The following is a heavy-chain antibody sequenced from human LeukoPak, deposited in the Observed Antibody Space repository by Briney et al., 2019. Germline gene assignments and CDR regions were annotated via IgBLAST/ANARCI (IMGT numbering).Heavy chain of an antibody. V-gene: IGHV3-30-3*01. J-gene: IGHJ4*02. CDR1: GFTFSSSF. Sequence: GKSLRLSCAASGFTFSSSFMHWVRQAPGKGLEWVAVMSYEGSSHFYADSVKGRFTISRDNSKNTLYLQMNSLKAEDTAIYYCARESGYYGSGSYSCYFDYWGQGTLVTVSS. CDR3: ARESGYYGSGSYSCYFDY. CDR2: MSYEGSSH. D-gene: IGHD3-10*01.